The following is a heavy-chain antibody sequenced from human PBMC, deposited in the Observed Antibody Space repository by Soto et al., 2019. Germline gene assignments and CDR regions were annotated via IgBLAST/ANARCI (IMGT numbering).Heavy chain of an antibody. V-gene: IGHV2-5*02. CDR2: IYWDDDK. Sequence: QITLKESGPTLVQPTQTLTLTCTFSGFSLDPSGVGVAWIRQPPGKALEWLKLIYWDDDKRHSPSLSSRLTNIKDTSEHQLVLTMTNMHPVDTATYYCSHMGSWVASYGLDVWGLGPPVTVSS. CDR1: GFSLDPSGVG. CDR3: SHMGSWVASYGLDV. J-gene: IGHJ6*02. D-gene: IGHD1-26*01.